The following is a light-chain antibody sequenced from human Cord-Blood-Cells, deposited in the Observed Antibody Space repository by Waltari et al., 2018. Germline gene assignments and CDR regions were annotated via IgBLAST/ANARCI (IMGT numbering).Light chain of an antibody. J-gene: IGLJ3*02. CDR1: SSDVGGYNY. Sequence: QSALTQPASVSGSPGQSISISCPGTSSDVGGYNYVSWYQQHPGKAPKLKIYHVSTRPSGVSNRFSGSKSGNTASLTISGLQAEDEADYYCSSYTSSSTWVFGGGTKLTVL. V-gene: IGLV2-14*03. CDR2: HVS. CDR3: SSYTSSSTWV.